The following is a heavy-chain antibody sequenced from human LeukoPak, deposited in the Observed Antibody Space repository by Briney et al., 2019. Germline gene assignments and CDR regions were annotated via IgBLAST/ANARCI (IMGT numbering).Heavy chain of an antibody. CDR3: ARDTDGSLDY. V-gene: IGHV3-7*01. D-gene: IGHD1-26*01. Sequence: GGSLRLSCAASGFTFRNSWMAWVCQAPGKGLEWVANIKQDGSTKHYADSLKDRFTISRDNPKNLLYVQMNSLRADDTAIYYCARDTDGSLDYWGQGILVTVAS. CDR1: GFTFRNSW. CDR2: IKQDGSTK. J-gene: IGHJ4*02.